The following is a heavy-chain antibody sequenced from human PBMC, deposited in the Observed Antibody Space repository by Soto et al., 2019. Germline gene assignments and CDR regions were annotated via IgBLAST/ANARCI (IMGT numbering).Heavy chain of an antibody. J-gene: IGHJ4*02. CDR2: ISYDGSNK. CDR3: ARVLAVAGRAFDY. D-gene: IGHD6-19*01. CDR1: GFTFSSYA. V-gene: IGHV3-30-3*01. Sequence: PGGSLRLSCAASGFTFSSYAMHWVRQAPGKGLEWVAVISYDGSNKYYADSVKGRFTISRDNSKNTLYLQMNSLRAEDTAVYYCARVLAVAGRAFDYWGQGTLVTVSS.